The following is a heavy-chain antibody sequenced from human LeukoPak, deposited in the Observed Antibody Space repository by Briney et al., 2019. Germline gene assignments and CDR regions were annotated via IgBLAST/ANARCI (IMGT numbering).Heavy chain of an antibody. D-gene: IGHD5-18*01. V-gene: IGHV1-2*07. CDR1: GYTFTSYY. J-gene: IGHJ5*02. CDR3: AREGGSSYGYAYH. CDR2: INPHSGDT. Sequence: ASVKVSCKALGYTFTSYYMHWVRQAPGQGLEWMGWINPHSGDTNYAHKFQGRVTMTRDTSISIAYMELSSLKSDDTAVYYCAREGGSSYGYAYHWGQGTLVTVSS.